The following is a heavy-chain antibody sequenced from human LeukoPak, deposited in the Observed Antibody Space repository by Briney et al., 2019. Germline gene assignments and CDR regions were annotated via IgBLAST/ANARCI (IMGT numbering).Heavy chain of an antibody. CDR3: ARVAIVADGTAGLFDF. CDR1: GFTFTSYW. J-gene: IGHJ4*02. CDR2: INQDGSEK. Sequence: PGGSLRLSCAASGFTFTSYWMSWVRQAPGEGLEWVANINQDGSEKNYVDSVKGRFTISRDNAKNSLDLQMNSLRAEDTAVYYCARVAIVADGTAGLFDFWGQGTLVTVSS. D-gene: IGHD6-13*01. V-gene: IGHV3-7*03.